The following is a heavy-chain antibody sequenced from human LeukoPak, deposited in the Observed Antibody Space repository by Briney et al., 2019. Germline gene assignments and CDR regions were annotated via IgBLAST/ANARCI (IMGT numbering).Heavy chain of an antibody. D-gene: IGHD3-22*01. CDR1: GGSISSSSYY. J-gene: IGHJ3*02. CDR3: ARGKNMIVVVRGAFDI. Sequence: PSETLSLTCTVSGGSISSSSYYWGWIRQPPGKGLEWIGSIYYSGSTYYNPSLKSRVTISVDTSKNQFSLKLSSVTAADTAVYYCARGKNMIVVVRGAFDIWGQGTMVTVSS. CDR2: IYYSGST. V-gene: IGHV4-39*07.